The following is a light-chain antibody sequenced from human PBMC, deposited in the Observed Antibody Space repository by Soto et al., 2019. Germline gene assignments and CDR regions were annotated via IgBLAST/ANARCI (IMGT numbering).Light chain of an antibody. J-gene: IGLJ2*01. V-gene: IGLV1-51*01. CDR2: DNN. Sequence: QSVLTQPASVSGSPGQSITISCSGISPDFGVSWYQHFPGKAPKLLIYDNNKRPSGIPDRFSGSKSGTSGTLDITGLQTGDEADYYCATWDGSLPGEVFGGGTKLTVL. CDR1: SPDFG. CDR3: ATWDGSLPGEV.